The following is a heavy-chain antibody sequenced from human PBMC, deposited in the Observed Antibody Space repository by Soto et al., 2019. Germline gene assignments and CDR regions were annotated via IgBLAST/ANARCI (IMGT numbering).Heavy chain of an antibody. J-gene: IGHJ6*02. D-gene: IGHD6-6*01. CDR3: ARTAMYSSSPPYYYYGMDV. V-gene: IGHV1-69*01. Sequence: GQGLEWMGGIIPIFGTANYAQKFQGRVTITADESTSTAYMELSSLRSEDTAVYYCARTAMYSSSPPYYYYGMDVWGQGTTVTVSS. CDR2: IIPIFGTA.